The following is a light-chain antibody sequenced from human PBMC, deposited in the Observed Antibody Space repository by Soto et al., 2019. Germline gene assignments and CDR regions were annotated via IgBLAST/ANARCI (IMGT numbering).Light chain of an antibody. Sequence: EIILTQSPDTLSLSPGERATLSCRASQTVSSYLAWYQQKPGQAPRLLIYDASNRATGIPARFSGSGSGTDFTLTISSLQSEDFAVYYCQQYSNWPLITFGQGTRLEIK. CDR3: QQYSNWPLIT. CDR1: QTVSSY. V-gene: IGKV3-11*01. J-gene: IGKJ5*01. CDR2: DAS.